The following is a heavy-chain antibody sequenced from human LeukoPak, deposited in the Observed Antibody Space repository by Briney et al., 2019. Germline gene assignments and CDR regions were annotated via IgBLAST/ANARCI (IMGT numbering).Heavy chain of an antibody. J-gene: IGHJ4*02. V-gene: IGHV3-21*01. D-gene: IGHD2-15*01. CDR3: ARDGEYCTGSSCSRPYYFDY. Sequence: GGSLRLSCAASGFTFSSYWMHWVRQAPGKGLEWVSSISSSSSYIYYADSVKGRFTISRENAKNSLFLQMNSLRAEDTAVYYCARDGEYCTGSSCSRPYYFDYWGQGTLVTVSS. CDR1: GFTFSSYW. CDR2: ISSSSSYI.